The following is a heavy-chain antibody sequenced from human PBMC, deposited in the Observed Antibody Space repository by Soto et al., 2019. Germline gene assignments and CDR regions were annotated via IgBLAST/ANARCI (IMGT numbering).Heavy chain of an antibody. CDR2: ITYDGSNK. V-gene: IGHV3-30*18. J-gene: IGHJ4*02. CDR3: AKDRVYYYDSSGYYFDY. Sequence: GSLRLSCAASGFTFSSYGMHWVRQAPGKGLEWVAVITYDGSNKFYADSVKGRFTISRDNSKNTLYLQMNSLRAEDTAVYYCAKDRVYYYDSSGYYFDYWGQGTLVTVSS. CDR1: GFTFSSYG. D-gene: IGHD3-22*01.